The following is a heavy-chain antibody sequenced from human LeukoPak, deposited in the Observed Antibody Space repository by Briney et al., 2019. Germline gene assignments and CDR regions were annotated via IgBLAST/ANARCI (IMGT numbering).Heavy chain of an antibody. CDR2: IYYSGST. V-gene: IGHV4-59*08. CDR1: GGSISSYY. J-gene: IGHJ4*02. D-gene: IGHD5-18*01. Sequence: SETLSLTCTVSGGSISSYYWSWIREPPGKGLEWMGYIYYSGSTNYNPSLKRRVTISVDTSKNQFSLKLSSVTAADTAVYYCARRAPYSYEWSTLDYWGQGTLVTVSS. CDR3: ARRAPYSYEWSTLDY.